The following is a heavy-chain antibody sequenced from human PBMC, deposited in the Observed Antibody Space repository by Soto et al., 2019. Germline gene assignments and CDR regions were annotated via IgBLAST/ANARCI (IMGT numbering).Heavy chain of an antibody. CDR2: IYPGDSDT. CDR1: GYSFTSYW. V-gene: IGHV5-51*01. CDR3: ARHGPYYDFWSGPSPWFDP. Sequence: GESLKISCKGSGYSFTSYWIGWVRQMPGKGLEWMGIIYPGDSDTRYSPSFQGQVTISADKSISTAYLQWSSLKASDTAMYYCARHGPYYDFWSGPSPWFDPWGQGTLVTVSS. D-gene: IGHD3-3*01. J-gene: IGHJ5*02.